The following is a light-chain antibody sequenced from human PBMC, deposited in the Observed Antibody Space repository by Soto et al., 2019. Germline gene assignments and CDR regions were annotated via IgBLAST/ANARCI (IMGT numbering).Light chain of an antibody. J-gene: IGLJ1*01. CDR2: GNN. Sequence: QSVLTQPPSVSGAPGQRVPISFTGNSSNIGAGYDVHWYQQLPGTAPKRLIYGNNKRPSGVPDRFSVSKSGTSASLAITGLQSEDEADYSCQSYDSSLRGSVFGTGTKLTVL. CDR1: SSNIGAGYD. V-gene: IGLV1-40*01. CDR3: QSYDSSLRGSV.